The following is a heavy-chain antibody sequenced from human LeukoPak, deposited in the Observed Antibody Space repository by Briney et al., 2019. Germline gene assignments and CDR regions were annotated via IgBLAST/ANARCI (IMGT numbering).Heavy chain of an antibody. D-gene: IGHD7-27*01. CDR2: MRYDGSNK. J-gene: IGHJ3*02. CDR3: GSRTGAI. Sequence: GGSLRLSCAASGFTLSSYGMHWVRQAPGKGLEWVAFMRYDGSNKYYADSVQGRFTISRDNPKNTLYLQMNSLRVEDTAVYYCGSRTGAIWGQGRMVTVSS. CDR1: GFTLSSYG. V-gene: IGHV3-30*02.